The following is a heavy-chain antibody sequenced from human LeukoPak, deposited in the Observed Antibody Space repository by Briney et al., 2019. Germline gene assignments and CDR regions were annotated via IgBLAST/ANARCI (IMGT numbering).Heavy chain of an antibody. CDR3: AQDATDFDSSGQTYFDN. J-gene: IGHJ4*02. Sequence: GRSLRLSCAASGFTSSGDGMSWVRQAPGKGLEWGSANSGSGGGTYYAASVKGCFTISRDNSKNTLSLQMNSLRAEDTAVYYCAQDATDFDSSGQTYFDNWGQGTLVTVSS. V-gene: IGHV3-23*01. CDR2: NSGSGGGT. D-gene: IGHD3-22*01. CDR1: GFTSSGDG.